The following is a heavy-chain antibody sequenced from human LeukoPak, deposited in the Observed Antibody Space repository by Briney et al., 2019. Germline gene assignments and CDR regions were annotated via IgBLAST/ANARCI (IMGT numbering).Heavy chain of an antibody. V-gene: IGHV3-30*04. J-gene: IGHJ6*02. CDR2: ISYDGSNK. D-gene: IGHD3-10*01. Sequence: PGGSLRLSCAASGLTFSSYAMHWVRQAPGKGLEWVAVISYDGSNKYYADSVKGRFTISRDNSKNTLYLQMNSLRAEDTAVYYCARAPKKVRGYGMDVWGQGTTVTVSS. CDR1: GLTFSSYA. CDR3: ARAPKKVRGYGMDV.